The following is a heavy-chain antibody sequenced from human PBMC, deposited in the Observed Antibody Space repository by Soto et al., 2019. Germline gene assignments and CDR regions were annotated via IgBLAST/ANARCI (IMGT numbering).Heavy chain of an antibody. CDR2: ISYDGSNK. J-gene: IGHJ4*02. Sequence: QVQLVESGGGVVQPGRSLRLSCAASGFTFSSYGMHWVRQAPGKGLEWVAVISYDGSNKYYADSVKGRFTISRDNSKNTLYLQMNSLRAEDTAVYYCAKGAPNYYDSSGTWMDYWGQGTLVTVSS. CDR3: AKGAPNYYDSSGTWMDY. D-gene: IGHD3-22*01. V-gene: IGHV3-30*18. CDR1: GFTFSSYG.